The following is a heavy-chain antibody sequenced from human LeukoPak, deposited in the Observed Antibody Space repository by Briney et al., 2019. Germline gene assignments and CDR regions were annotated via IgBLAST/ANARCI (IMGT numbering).Heavy chain of an antibody. CDR1: GGSISSGGYY. CDR3: AREYYGDYGGWFDP. V-gene: IGHV4-39*07. Sequence: SETLSLTCTVSGGSISSGGYYWSWIRQHPGKGLEWIGEINHSGSTNYNPSLKSRVTISVDTSKNQFSLKLSSVTAADTAVYYCAREYYGDYGGWFDPWGQGTLVTVSS. J-gene: IGHJ5*02. D-gene: IGHD4-17*01. CDR2: INHSGST.